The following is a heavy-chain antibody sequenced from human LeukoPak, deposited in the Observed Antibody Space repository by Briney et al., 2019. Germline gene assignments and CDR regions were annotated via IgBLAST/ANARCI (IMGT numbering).Heavy chain of an antibody. CDR3: ARGNTKHCTNGVCYPEDFDY. V-gene: IGHV1-69*05. D-gene: IGHD2-8*01. J-gene: IGHJ4*02. CDR1: VGTLSNYA. Sequence: SSVNVSCQASVGTLSNYAISWVRPAAAQGLAWMGGIIPIFGTANYAQKFQGRVTITTDESTSTDYMELSSLRSEETAVYYSARGNTKHCTNGVCYPEDFDYWGQGTLVTVSS. CDR2: IIPIFGTA.